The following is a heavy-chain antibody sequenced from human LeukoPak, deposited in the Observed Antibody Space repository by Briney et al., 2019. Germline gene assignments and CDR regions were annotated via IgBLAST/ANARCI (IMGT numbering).Heavy chain of an antibody. V-gene: IGHV3-43*01. J-gene: IGHJ4*02. D-gene: IGHD6-13*01. Sequence: GGSLRLSCAASGLTFEVYTMHWVRHAPGRGLEWVSLISWDGGHTYYADSVRGRYPISRDNSKNSLYLHKKSLGTEDTALYYCVKDYTSGYSSSWYLDCWGQGSLVTVSS. CDR2: ISWDGGHT. CDR3: VKDYTSGYSSSWYLDC. CDR1: GLTFEVYT.